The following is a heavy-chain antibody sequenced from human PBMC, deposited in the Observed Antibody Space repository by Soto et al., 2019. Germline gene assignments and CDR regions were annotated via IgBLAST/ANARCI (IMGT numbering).Heavy chain of an antibody. Sequence: SETLSLTCTVSGDSVSSTSYYWGWIRQPPGKGLEWIGFIYYSGSTYYNPSLKSRVTISVDTSENQFSLRLSSVTAADTAVYYCARLTWRYSDYWGQGTLVTVSS. CDR3: ARLTWRYSDY. J-gene: IGHJ4*02. CDR1: GDSVSSTSYY. V-gene: IGHV4-39*01. D-gene: IGHD3-16*01. CDR2: IYYSGST.